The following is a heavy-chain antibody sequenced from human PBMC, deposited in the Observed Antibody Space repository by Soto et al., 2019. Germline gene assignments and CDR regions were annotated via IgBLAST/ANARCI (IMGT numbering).Heavy chain of an antibody. Sequence: QITLNESGPTLVKPTQTLTLTCTFSGFSLSTSGVGVGWIRQPPGKALEWLALIYWDDDKRYSPSLKSRLTITKDTSKNQVVLTMTNMDPVDTATYYFAHRRVVVPAYPGNWFDPWGQGTLVTVSS. CDR1: GFSLSTSGVG. J-gene: IGHJ5*02. CDR2: IYWDDDK. D-gene: IGHD2-2*01. CDR3: AHRRVVVPAYPGNWFDP. V-gene: IGHV2-5*02.